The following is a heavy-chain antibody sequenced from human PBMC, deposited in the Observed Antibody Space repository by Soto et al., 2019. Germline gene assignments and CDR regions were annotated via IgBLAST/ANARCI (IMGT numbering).Heavy chain of an antibody. J-gene: IGHJ4*02. CDR3: AKMGYGDYFDY. V-gene: IGHV3-30*18. D-gene: IGHD4-17*01. CDR1: GFTFSSYG. CDR2: ISYDGSNK. Sequence: QVQLVESGGGVVQPGRSLRLSCAASGFTFSSYGMHWVRQAPGKGLEWVAVISYDGSNKYYADSVKGRFTISRDNSKNTLYLQMNSLRAEDTAVYYCAKMGYGDYFDYWGKGTLVTVSS.